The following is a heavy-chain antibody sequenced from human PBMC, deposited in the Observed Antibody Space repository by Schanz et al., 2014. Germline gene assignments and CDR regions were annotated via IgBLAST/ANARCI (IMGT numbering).Heavy chain of an antibody. CDR2: ISGSGGST. CDR1: GFTFRGYA. J-gene: IGHJ3*02. CDR3: AKGRFGELSAFDI. V-gene: IGHV3-23*04. Sequence: EVQLVESGGGLVKPGGFLRLSCAASGFTFRGYAMSWVRQAPGRGLEWVSAISGSGGSTYYADSVKGRFTISRDNSKNTLYLQMNSLRAEDTAVYYCAKGRFGELSAFDIWGQGTMVTVSS. D-gene: IGHD3-10*01.